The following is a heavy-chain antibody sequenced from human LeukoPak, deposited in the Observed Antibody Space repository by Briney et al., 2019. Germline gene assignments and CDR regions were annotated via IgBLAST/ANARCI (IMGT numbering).Heavy chain of an antibody. V-gene: IGHV1-69*05. D-gene: IGHD3-22*01. Sequence: SVKVSCKASGGTFSSYAISWVRQAPGQGLEWMGGIVPIFGTANYAQKFQGRVTITTDESTSTAYMELSSLRSEDTAVYYCARDRNPISSGYYGFHAFDIWGQGTMVTVSS. CDR3: ARDRNPISSGYYGFHAFDI. CDR1: GGTFSSYA. J-gene: IGHJ3*02. CDR2: IVPIFGTA.